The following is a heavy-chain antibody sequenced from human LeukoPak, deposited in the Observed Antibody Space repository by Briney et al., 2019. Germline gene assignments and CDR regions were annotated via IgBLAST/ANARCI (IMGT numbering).Heavy chain of an antibody. J-gene: IGHJ4*02. CDR3: ARAPLYSSSFKFDY. CDR2: ISAYNGNT. Sequence: VKVSCKASGYTFTSYGISWVRQAPGQGLEWMGWISAYNGNTNYAQKLQGRVTMTTDTSTSTAYMELRSLRSDDTAVYYCARAPLYSSSFKFDYWGQGTLVTVSS. D-gene: IGHD6-13*01. CDR1: GYTFTSYG. V-gene: IGHV1-18*01.